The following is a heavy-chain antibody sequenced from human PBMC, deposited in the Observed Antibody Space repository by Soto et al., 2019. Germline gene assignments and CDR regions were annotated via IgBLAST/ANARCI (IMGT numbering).Heavy chain of an antibody. D-gene: IGHD2-15*01. V-gene: IGHV1-8*01. J-gene: IGHJ4*02. CDR2: MNPNSGNT. Sequence: EASVKVSCKASGYTFTSYDINWVRQATGQGLEWMGWMNPNSGNTGYAQKFQGRVTMTRNTSISTAYMELSSLRSEDTAVYYCARGQVVVVAATIYYFDYWGQGTLVTVSS. CDR1: GYTFTSYD. CDR3: ARGQVVVVAATIYYFDY.